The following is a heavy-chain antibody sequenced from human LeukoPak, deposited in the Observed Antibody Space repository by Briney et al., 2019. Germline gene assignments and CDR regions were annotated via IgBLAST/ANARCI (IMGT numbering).Heavy chain of an antibody. V-gene: IGHV1-2*02. CDR3: ARRNIVVVPAAQNAFDI. CDR2: INPNSGGT. D-gene: IGHD2-2*01. CDR1: GYTFTGYY. Sequence: AASVKVSCKASGYTFTGYYMHWVRQAPGQGLEWMGWINPNSGGTNYAQKFQGRVTMTRDTSISTAYMELSRLRSDDTAVYYCARRNIVVVPAAQNAFDIWGQGTMVTVSS. J-gene: IGHJ3*02.